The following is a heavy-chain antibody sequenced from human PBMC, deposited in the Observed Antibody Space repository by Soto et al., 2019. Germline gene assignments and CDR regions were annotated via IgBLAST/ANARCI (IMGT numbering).Heavy chain of an antibody. D-gene: IGHD3-22*01. CDR3: VHRDSNEDPINY. Sequence: SGPTLVNRTHSLTRTCTFAGFSLSTRGEGVGWIRQPPGKALEGLAISYWNDEKRDSTSLKCRLTITMDTSNKQVVPNTTNMHTINTATSYCVHRDSNEDPINYWRQGTLVTVSS. CDR2: SYWNDEK. CDR1: GFSLSTRGEG. V-gene: IGHV2-5*01. J-gene: IGHJ4*02.